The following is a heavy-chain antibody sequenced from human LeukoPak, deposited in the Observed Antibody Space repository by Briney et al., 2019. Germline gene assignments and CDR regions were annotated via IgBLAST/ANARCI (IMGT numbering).Heavy chain of an antibody. CDR3: ARSPVVGGGSCYRGSCSYFDY. J-gene: IGHJ4*02. V-gene: IGHV1-2*02. D-gene: IGHD2-15*01. CDR2: INPNSGGT. CDR1: GYTFTGYY. Sequence: ASVKVSCKASGYTFTGYYMHWVRQAPGQGLEWMGWINPNSGGTNYAQKFQGRVTMTRDTSISTAYMELSRLRSDDTAVYYCARSPVVGGGSCYRGSCSYFDYWGQGTLVTVSS.